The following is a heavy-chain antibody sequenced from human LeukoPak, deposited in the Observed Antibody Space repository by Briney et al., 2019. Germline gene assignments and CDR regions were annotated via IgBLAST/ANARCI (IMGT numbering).Heavy chain of an antibody. J-gene: IGHJ4*02. D-gene: IGHD4-11*01. CDR2: IYYSGST. CDR1: GGSISSSSYY. Sequence: SETLSLTCTVSGGSISSSSYYWGWIRQPPGKGLEWIGSIYYSGSTNYNPSLKSRVTISVDTSKNQFSLKLSSVTAADTAVYYCARGSGDYSIDYWGQGTLVTVSS. CDR3: ARGSGDYSIDY. V-gene: IGHV4-39*07.